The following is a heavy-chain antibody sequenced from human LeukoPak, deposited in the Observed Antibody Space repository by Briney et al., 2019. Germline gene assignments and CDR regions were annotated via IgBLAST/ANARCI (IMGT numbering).Heavy chain of an antibody. Sequence: SETLSLTCAVSGGSISSGGYSWSWIRQPPGKGLEWIGYIYHSGSTYYNPSLKSRVTISVDRSKNQFSLKLSSVTAADTAVYYCARSSLRDYDLANWFDPWGQGTLVTVSS. J-gene: IGHJ5*02. CDR2: IYHSGST. D-gene: IGHD3-3*01. CDR3: ARSSLRDYDLANWFDP. V-gene: IGHV4-30-2*01. CDR1: GGSISSGGYS.